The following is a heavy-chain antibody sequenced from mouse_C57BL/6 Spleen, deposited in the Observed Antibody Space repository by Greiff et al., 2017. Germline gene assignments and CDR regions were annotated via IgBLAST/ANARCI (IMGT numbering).Heavy chain of an antibody. Sequence: EVKVVESGGGLVKPGGSLKLSCAASGFTFSDYGMHWVRQAPEKGLEWVAYISSGSSTIYYADTVKGRFTISRDNAKNTLFLQMTSLRSEDTAMYYCARDRYGRSPPFAYWGQGTLVTVSA. CDR1: GFTFSDYG. J-gene: IGHJ3*01. V-gene: IGHV5-17*01. CDR2: ISSGSSTI. CDR3: ARDRYGRSPPFAY. D-gene: IGHD1-1*01.